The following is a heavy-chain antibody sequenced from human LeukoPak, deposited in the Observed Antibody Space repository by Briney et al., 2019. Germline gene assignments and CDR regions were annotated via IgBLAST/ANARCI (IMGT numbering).Heavy chain of an antibody. CDR1: GFTVSSKY. V-gene: IGHV3-53*01. Sequence: TGGSLRLSCAASGFTVSSKYMSWVRQAPGKGLEWVSVMYSAGNTYYADSVRGRFTIPRDDSENTLFLQMTYLRAEDTAVYYCAKSRNDYGDFDCWGQGTLVTVSS. J-gene: IGHJ4*02. CDR2: MYSAGNT. D-gene: IGHD4-17*01. CDR3: AKSRNDYGDFDC.